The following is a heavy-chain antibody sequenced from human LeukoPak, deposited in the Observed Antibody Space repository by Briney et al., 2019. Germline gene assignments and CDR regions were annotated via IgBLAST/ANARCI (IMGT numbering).Heavy chain of an antibody. CDR2: INPDSGGT. CDR1: GYSFTGYY. CDR3: ARARGTSWYGY. Sequence: ASVKVSCKASGYSFTGYYMHWVRQAPGQGLEWMGWINPDSGGTYYAQNFQGRAIMTRDTSISTGYMELSSLRSDDTAVYYCARARGTSWYGYWGQGTLVTVSS. V-gene: IGHV1-2*02. J-gene: IGHJ4*02. D-gene: IGHD6-13*01.